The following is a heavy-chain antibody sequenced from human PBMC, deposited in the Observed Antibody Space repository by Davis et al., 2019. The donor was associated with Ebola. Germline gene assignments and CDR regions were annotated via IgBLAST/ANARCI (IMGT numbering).Heavy chain of an antibody. D-gene: IGHD2-8*01. V-gene: IGHV1-2*04. J-gene: IGHJ6*03. CDR1: GYTFIDNY. Sequence: APSVKVSCKASGYTFIDNYIHWMRQAPGQGPEWMGWINPKSGGTKYAQRFQDWVTMTRDTSITTAYVKLSGLTSDDTAIYYCARALSATYDYYVDVCGKGTAVTVSS. CDR2: INPKSGGT. CDR3: ARALSATYDYYVDV.